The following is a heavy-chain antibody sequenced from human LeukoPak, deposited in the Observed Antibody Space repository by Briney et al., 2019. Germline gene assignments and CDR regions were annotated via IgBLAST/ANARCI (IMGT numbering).Heavy chain of an antibody. V-gene: IGHV4-39*01. J-gene: IGHJ4*02. D-gene: IGHD3-22*01. CDR1: GGSVSSSSYY. CDR2: IYYSGST. Sequence: PSETLSLTCTVSGGSVSSSSYYWGWIRQPPGKGLEWIGSIYYSGSTYYNPSLKSRVTISVDTSKNQFSLKLSSVTAADTAVYYCARLGRLHYYDSSGYYYGYWGQGTLVTVSS. CDR3: ARLGRLHYYDSSGYYYGY.